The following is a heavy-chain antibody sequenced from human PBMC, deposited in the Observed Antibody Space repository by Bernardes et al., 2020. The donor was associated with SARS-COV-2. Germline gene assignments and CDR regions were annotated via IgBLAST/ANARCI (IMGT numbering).Heavy chain of an antibody. J-gene: IGHJ4*02. CDR1: GFTFSTYA. CDR2: ITGSGGGT. Sequence: GGSLRLSCAASGFTFSTYAMSWVRQAPGQGLEWVSAITGSGGGTYYADSVKGRFIISRDNSKDTLSLQMNSLRAEDTAVYYCARRSLAAADYCFDCWGQGTLVTVSS. CDR3: ARRSLAAADYCFDC. D-gene: IGHD6-13*01. V-gene: IGHV3-23*01.